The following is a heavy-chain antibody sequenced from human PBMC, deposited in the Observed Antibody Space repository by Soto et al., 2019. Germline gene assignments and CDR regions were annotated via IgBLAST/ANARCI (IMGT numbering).Heavy chain of an antibody. CDR3: ASASHCDGGNCHMGGFDM. D-gene: IGHD2-15*01. Sequence: GESLKISCKAPGYGFSIHWVAWLRQMPGKGLEWVGIIYPGNSNTMYSPSFQGQVTISADTALSTTYLQWDTLKPSDTAIYFCASASHCDGGNCHMGGFDMWGQGTMVTVSS. V-gene: IGHV5-51*01. CDR1: GYGFSIHW. J-gene: IGHJ3*02. CDR2: IYPGNSNT.